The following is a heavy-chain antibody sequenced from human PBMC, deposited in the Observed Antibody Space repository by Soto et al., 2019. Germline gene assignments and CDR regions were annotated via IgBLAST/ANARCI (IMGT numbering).Heavy chain of an antibody. V-gene: IGHV4-34*01. Sequence: PSETLSLTCAVYGGSFSGYYWSWIRQPPGKGLEWIGEINHSGSSNYNPSLKSRVTISVDTSKNQFSLKLSSVTAADTAVYYCARLGNGIAARLGRKFDYWGQGTLVTAPQ. CDR2: INHSGSS. CDR3: ARLGNGIAARLGRKFDY. CDR1: GGSFSGYY. J-gene: IGHJ4*02. D-gene: IGHD6-6*01.